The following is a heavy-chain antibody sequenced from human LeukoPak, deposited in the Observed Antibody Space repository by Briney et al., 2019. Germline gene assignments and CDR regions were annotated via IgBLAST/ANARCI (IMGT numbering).Heavy chain of an antibody. J-gene: IGHJ6*02. D-gene: IGHD1-26*01. Sequence: SETLSLTCTVSGGSISSSSYYWGWIRQPPGKGLEWIGSIYYSGSTYYNPSLKSRVTISVDTSKNQFSLKLSSVTAADTAVYYCARHRIVGAPEEAFDYGMDVWGQGTTVTVSS. CDR2: IYYSGST. V-gene: IGHV4-39*01. CDR1: GGSISSSSYY. CDR3: ARHRIVGAPEEAFDYGMDV.